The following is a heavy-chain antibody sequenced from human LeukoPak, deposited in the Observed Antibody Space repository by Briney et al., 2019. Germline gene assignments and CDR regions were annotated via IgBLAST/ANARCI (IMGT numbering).Heavy chain of an antibody. V-gene: IGHV1-18*01. CDR1: GYTFTSYG. D-gene: IGHD3-3*01. Sequence: ASVKVSCKASGYTFTSYGISWVRQAPGQGLEWMGWISAYNGNTNYAQKLQGRVTMTTDTSTSTAYMEVRSLRSDDTAVYYCARVPLPQYYNFWSGYYWFDYWGQGTLVTVSS. CDR2: ISAYNGNT. J-gene: IGHJ4*02. CDR3: ARVPLPQYYNFWSGYYWFDY.